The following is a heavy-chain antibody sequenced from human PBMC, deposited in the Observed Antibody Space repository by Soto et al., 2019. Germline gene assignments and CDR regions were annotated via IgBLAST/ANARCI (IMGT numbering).Heavy chain of an antibody. CDR2: IRGYNGQT. J-gene: IGHJ6*02. Sequence: QVQLVQSGPEVMKPGASVKVSCKASGYTFTTYGISWVRLAPGQGLEWLGWIRGYNGQTNYAPRFRDRVTLTTDTSTSTTNMELRSLRSDDTAIYFCARDNRKELWVEGLNAMDVWGQGTTVTVSS. D-gene: IGHD2-21*01. CDR1: GYTFTTYG. CDR3: ARDNRKELWVEGLNAMDV. V-gene: IGHV1-18*01.